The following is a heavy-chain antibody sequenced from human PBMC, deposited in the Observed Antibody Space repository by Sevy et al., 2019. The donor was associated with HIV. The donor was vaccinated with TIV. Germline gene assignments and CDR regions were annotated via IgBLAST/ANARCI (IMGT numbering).Heavy chain of an antibody. Sequence: GGSLRLSCAASEFTFSTYAMNWVRQAPGKGLEWVSSISSLSRYIYYADSVKCRFTISRDNAKNSLYLQMNSLTAEDTAVYDWARGLTPPVDESGTYPSYFDYWGQGTLVTVSS. J-gene: IGHJ4*02. CDR2: ISSLSRYI. V-gene: IGHV3-21*01. CDR3: ARGLTPPVDESGTYPSYFDY. CDR1: EFTFSTYA. D-gene: IGHD1-26*01.